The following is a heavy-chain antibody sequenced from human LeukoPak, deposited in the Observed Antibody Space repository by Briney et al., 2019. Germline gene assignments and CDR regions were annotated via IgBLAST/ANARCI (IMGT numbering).Heavy chain of an antibody. D-gene: IGHD6-13*01. CDR1: GGSINIFY. V-gene: IGHV4-59*01. J-gene: IGHJ6*02. CDR3: ARPLTVSQKRGMDF. Sequence: SETLSLTCTVSGGSINIFYWNWIRQPPGKGLEWIGSVYHSGSTNYNPSLKSRVTISVDTSKNQFSLKLTSVTAAYTAVYYCARPLTVSQKRGMDFWGQGTTVTVSS. CDR2: VYHSGST.